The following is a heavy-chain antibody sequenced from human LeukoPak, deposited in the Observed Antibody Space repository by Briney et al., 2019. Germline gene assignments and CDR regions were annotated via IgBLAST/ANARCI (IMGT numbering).Heavy chain of an antibody. V-gene: IGHV4-39*01. J-gene: IGHJ3*02. CDR1: GGSISSSSYY. D-gene: IGHD3-22*01. Sequence: PSETLSLTCTVSGGSISSSSYYWGWIRPPPGQGLESIGSIYYSGSTYYNPSLKSRVTISVDTSKNQYSRKLNSVTAADTAVYYCAGPISSGYYYVVIRDAFDIWGQGTMVTVSS. CDR3: AGPISSGYYYVVIRDAFDI. CDR2: IYYSGST.